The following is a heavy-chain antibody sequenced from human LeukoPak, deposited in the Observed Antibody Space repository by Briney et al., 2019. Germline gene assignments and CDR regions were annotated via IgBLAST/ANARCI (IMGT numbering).Heavy chain of an antibody. V-gene: IGHV1-18*01. Sequence: ASVKVSCKASGYSFTTYGMSWVRQAPGQGLEWMGWISVYNGDTNYAQTFQGRVTMTTDTSASTAYMGLRSLRSDDTAVYYCARAAVSASSVGSSAGFDYWGQGTLVTVSS. CDR1: GYSFTTYG. D-gene: IGHD6-6*01. CDR2: ISVYNGDT. J-gene: IGHJ4*02. CDR3: ARAAVSASSVGSSAGFDY.